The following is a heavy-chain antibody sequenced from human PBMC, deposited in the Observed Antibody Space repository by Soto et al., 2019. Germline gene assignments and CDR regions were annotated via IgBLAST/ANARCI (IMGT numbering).Heavy chain of an antibody. CDR1: GGTFSSYA. J-gene: IGHJ4*02. D-gene: IGHD5-18*01. CDR3: ARADPSTAMAH. CDR2: TIPIFGTA. V-gene: IGHV1-69*13. Sequence: SVKVSCKASGGTFSSYAISWLRQAPGQGLEWMGGTIPIFGTANYAQKFQGRVTITADESTSTAYMELSSLRSGDTAVYYCARADPSTAMAHWGQGTLVTVSS.